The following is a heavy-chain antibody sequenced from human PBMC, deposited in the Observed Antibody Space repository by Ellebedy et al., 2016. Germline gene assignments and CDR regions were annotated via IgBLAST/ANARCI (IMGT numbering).Heavy chain of an antibody. CDR1: GYTFAGYVF. D-gene: IGHD2-21*01. V-gene: IGHV1-2*02. CDR3: ARDITVVINAD. J-gene: IGHJ4*02. Sequence: ASVKVSCKTLGYTFAGYVFIHWVRQAPGQGLEWMGWINPNSGGTNYAQKFQGRVTMTRDTSINTVYMEVSRLRSDDTAVYYCARDITVVINADWGQGTLVTVSS. CDR2: INPNSGGT.